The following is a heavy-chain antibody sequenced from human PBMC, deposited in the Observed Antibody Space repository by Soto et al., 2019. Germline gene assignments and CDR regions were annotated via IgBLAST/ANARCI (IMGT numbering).Heavy chain of an antibody. CDR2: IIPIFGTA. CDR3: ARFTSDYYYYYGMDV. J-gene: IGHJ6*02. CDR1: GGTFSSYA. Sequence: RASVKVSCKASGGTFSSYAISWVRQAPGQGLEWMGGIIPIFGTANYAQKFQGRVTITADKSTSTAYMELSSLRSEDTAVYYCARFTSDYYYYYGMDVWGQGTTVTVSS. D-gene: IGHD2-2*01. V-gene: IGHV1-69*06.